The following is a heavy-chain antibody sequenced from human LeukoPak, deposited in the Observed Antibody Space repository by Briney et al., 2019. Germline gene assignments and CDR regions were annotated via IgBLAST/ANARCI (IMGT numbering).Heavy chain of an antibody. D-gene: IGHD4-11*01. CDR2: ITPFNGNT. Sequence: ASVKVSCKASGYTFTYRYLHWVRQAPGQALEWMGWITPFNGNTNYAQKFQDRVTITRDRSMSTAYMELSSLRSEDTAMYYCARDDNYGIFVNVDYWGQGTLVTVSS. CDR3: ARDDNYGIFVNVDY. CDR1: GYTFTYRY. V-gene: IGHV1-45*02. J-gene: IGHJ4*02.